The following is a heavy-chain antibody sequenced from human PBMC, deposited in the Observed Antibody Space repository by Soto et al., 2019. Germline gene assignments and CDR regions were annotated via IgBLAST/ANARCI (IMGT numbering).Heavy chain of an antibody. V-gene: IGHV3-9*01. CDR2: ISWNSGSI. J-gene: IGHJ4*02. CDR1: GFTFDDYA. Sequence: EVQLVESGGGLVQPGRSLRLSCAASGFTFDDYAMHWVRQAPGKGLEWVSGISWNSGSIGYADSMKGRFTISRDNAKNSLYLQMNSLRAEDTALYYCAKDMAVTMVRGAFDYWGQGTLVTVSS. CDR3: AKDMAVTMVRGAFDY. D-gene: IGHD3-10*01.